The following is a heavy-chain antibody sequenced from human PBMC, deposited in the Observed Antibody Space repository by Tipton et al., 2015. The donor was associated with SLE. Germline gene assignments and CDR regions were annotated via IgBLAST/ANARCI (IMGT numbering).Heavy chain of an antibody. CDR2: LHYGSTSI. J-gene: IGHJ4*02. D-gene: IGHD7-27*01. CDR1: GFTVSTYS. Sequence: SLRLSCAASGFTVSTYSMNWVRQAPGRGLEWVSYLHYGSTSIYYADSVRGRFTISRDNAKNSLYLQMNSLRAEDTAVYYCARDRRNTLGTERDYWGQGILVTVSS. CDR3: ARDRRNTLGTERDY. V-gene: IGHV3-48*01.